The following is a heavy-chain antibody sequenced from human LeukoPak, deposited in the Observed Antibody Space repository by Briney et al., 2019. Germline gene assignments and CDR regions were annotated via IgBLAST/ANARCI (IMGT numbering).Heavy chain of an antibody. Sequence: ASVKVSCKASGYTFTSYYMHWVRQAPGQGLEWMGIINPSGGSTSYAQKFQGRVTMTRDTSTSTVYMELSSLRSEDTAVYYCARATRDSYGLRGYYFDYWGQGTLVTVSS. V-gene: IGHV1-46*01. CDR1: GYTFTSYY. J-gene: IGHJ4*02. CDR3: ARATRDSYGLRGYYFDY. CDR2: INPSGGST. D-gene: IGHD5-18*01.